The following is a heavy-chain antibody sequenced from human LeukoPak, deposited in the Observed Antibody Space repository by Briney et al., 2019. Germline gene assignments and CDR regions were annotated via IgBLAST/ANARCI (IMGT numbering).Heavy chain of an antibody. CDR1: SGSLSGYY. CDR3: ARASSEPVISGYMDV. V-gene: IGHV4-34*01. D-gene: IGHD1-14*01. CDR2: TNRSGST. Sequence: PSETLSLTCAVYSGSLSGYYWSWIRQPPGQGLEWIGETNRSGSTRYNPSLKSRVAILVDTSKNQFSLKLTSVTAADTAVYYCARASSEPVISGYMDVWGRGTTVTVSS. J-gene: IGHJ6*03.